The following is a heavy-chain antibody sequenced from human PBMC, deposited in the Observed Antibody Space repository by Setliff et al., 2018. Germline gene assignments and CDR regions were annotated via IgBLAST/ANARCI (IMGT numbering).Heavy chain of an antibody. CDR2: IYYSGST. D-gene: IGHD2-8*02. Sequence: SETLSLTCTVSGGSISSYYWSWIRQPPGKGLEWIGYIYYSGSTNYNPSLKSRVTISVDTSKNQFSLKLSSVTAADTALYYCTVYNTGSSKDHYWGQGTQVTVS. CDR3: TVYNTGSSKDHY. CDR1: GGSISSYY. J-gene: IGHJ4*02. V-gene: IGHV4-59*12.